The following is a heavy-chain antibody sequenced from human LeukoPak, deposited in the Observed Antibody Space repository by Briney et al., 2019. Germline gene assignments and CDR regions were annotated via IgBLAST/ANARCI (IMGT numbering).Heavy chain of an antibody. V-gene: IGHV4-39*01. CDR2: VYYSGIT. Sequence: PSETLSLTCTVSGGSISSSSYYWGWIRQPPGKGLEWIGTVYYSGITYCNPSLKSRVTISVDTSKNQLSLKLTAVTAADTAVYYCARGLGEILYFDYWGQGTLVTVSS. J-gene: IGHJ4*02. D-gene: IGHD3-16*01. CDR3: ARGLGEILYFDY. CDR1: GGSISSSSYY.